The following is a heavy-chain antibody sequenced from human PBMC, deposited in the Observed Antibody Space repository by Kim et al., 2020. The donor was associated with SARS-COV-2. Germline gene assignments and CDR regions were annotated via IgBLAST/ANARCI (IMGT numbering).Heavy chain of an antibody. J-gene: IGHJ4*02. CDR1: GFTFRSYG. D-gene: IGHD1-26*01. CDR2: ISGSGDST. Sequence: GGSLRLSCAASGFTFRSYGMSWVRQAPGKGLEWVSGISGSGDSTSYADSVKGRFTISRDNLENTLYLQMNSLRAEDTAVYYCAKVPNSNYYYFFDYWGQGTLVTVSS. CDR3: AKVPNSNYYYFFDY. V-gene: IGHV3-23*01.